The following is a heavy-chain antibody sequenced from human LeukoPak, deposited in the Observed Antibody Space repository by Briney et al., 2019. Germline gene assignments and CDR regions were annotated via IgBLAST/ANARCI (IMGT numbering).Heavy chain of an antibody. CDR3: ARGRPSDY. CDR1: GYTFTVLG. Sequence: GASVKVSCKTSGYTFTVLGMSWVRQAPGQGLEWMGWISAYNGDTNYAHNLQDRVTMTADTSTSTAYMELRSLRSDDTAVYYCARGRPSDYWGQGTLVTVSS. J-gene: IGHJ4*02. V-gene: IGHV1-18*01. CDR2: ISAYNGDT.